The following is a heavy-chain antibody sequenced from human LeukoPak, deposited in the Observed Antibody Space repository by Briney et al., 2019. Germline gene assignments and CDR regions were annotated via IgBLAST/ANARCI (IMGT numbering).Heavy chain of an antibody. V-gene: IGHV1-2*02. CDR1: GYTFTGNY. CDR2: INLNSGGT. D-gene: IGHD2-2*01. CDR3: LKVRATCCS. Sequence: ASVKVSCKASGYTFTGNYIHWVRQAPGQGLEWIGWINLNSGGTNYAQKFQGRVTMTRETSISTAYMELSSLRSDDTAVYYCLKVRATCCSWGQGTLVTVSS. J-gene: IGHJ4*02.